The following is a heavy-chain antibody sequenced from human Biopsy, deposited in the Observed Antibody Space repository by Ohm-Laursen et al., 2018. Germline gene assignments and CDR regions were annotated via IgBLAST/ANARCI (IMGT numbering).Heavy chain of an antibody. V-gene: IGHV4-31*03. CDR1: GGSISSGGSY. CDR3: ARLGSGDYFPTFFDF. CDR2: ILYSANT. J-gene: IGHJ4*02. D-gene: IGHD5-12*01. Sequence: SQTLSLTCTVSGGSISSGGSYWSWIRQRPGKGLEWIGNILYSANTYYNPSLKSRVTISVDTSKNQFSLKLSSVTAADTAVYYCARLGSGDYFPTFFDFWGQGALVTVSS.